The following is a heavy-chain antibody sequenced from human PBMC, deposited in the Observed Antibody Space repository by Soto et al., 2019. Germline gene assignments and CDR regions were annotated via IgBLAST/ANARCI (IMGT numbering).Heavy chain of an antibody. Sequence: PSETLSLTCTVSGGSISSGGYYWSWIRQHPGKGLEWIGYIYYSGSTYYNPSLKSRVTISVDTSKNQFSLKLSSVTAADTAVYYCARESLLPRDGYNSLNYFDYWGQGTLVTVSS. D-gene: IGHD5-12*01. CDR2: IYYSGST. CDR3: ARESLLPRDGYNSLNYFDY. J-gene: IGHJ4*02. V-gene: IGHV4-31*03. CDR1: GGSISSGGYY.